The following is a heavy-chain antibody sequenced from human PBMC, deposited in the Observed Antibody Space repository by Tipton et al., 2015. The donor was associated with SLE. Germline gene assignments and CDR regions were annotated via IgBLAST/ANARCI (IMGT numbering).Heavy chain of an antibody. V-gene: IGHV4-34*01. CDR3: ARRYCSGGSCYSCFDY. J-gene: IGHJ4*02. CDR2: INHSGST. CDR1: GSSFSGYY. D-gene: IGHD2-15*01. Sequence: LRLSCTVYGSSFSGYYWTWIRQYPGKGLEWIGEINHSGSTNYAASLKSRVTMSVDTSKNQLSLKVSSVTAADTAVYYCARRYCSGGSCYSCFDYWGQGTLVTVSS.